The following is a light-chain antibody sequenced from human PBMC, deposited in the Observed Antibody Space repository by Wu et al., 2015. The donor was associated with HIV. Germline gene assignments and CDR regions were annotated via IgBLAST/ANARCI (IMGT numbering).Light chain of an antibody. V-gene: IGKV1-5*03. Sequence: DIQMTQSPSTLSASVGDRVTITCRASQSISSWLAWYQQKPGKAPKLLIYKASSLESGVPSRFSGSGSGTEFTLTISSLQPDDFATYYCQHYKFYSYTFGQGPSWRS. J-gene: IGKJ2*01. CDR3: QHYKFYSYT. CDR2: KAS. CDR1: QSISSW.